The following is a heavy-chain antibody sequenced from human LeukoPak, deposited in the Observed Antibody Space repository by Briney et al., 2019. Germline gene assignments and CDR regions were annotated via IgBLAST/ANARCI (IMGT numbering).Heavy chain of an antibody. J-gene: IGHJ4*02. CDR2: ISSGSSYI. Sequence: PGGSLRLSCAASGFTFSSYSMNWVRQAPGKRLEGFSSISSGSSYIYYADSVTGRFNMSRETAKNSMYLEMKRMRAEDTAVYYCARQSSWYGEFAYWGQGTLVTVSS. V-gene: IGHV3-21*01. CDR1: GFTFSSYS. CDR3: ARQSSWYGEFAY. D-gene: IGHD6-13*01.